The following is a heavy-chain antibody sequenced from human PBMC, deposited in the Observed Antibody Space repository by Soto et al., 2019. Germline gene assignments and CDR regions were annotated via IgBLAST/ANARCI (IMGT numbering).Heavy chain of an antibody. D-gene: IGHD3-3*01. CDR3: ARGKFLEWLFNTYYYYYGMDV. CDR2: INPSGGST. Sequence: ASVKVSCKASGYTFTSYYMHWVRQAPGQGLEWMGIINPSGGSTSYAQKFQGRVTITRDTSASTAYMELSSLRSEDTAVYYCARGKFLEWLFNTYYYYYGMDVWGQGTTVTVSS. V-gene: IGHV1-46*01. CDR1: GYTFTSYY. J-gene: IGHJ6*02.